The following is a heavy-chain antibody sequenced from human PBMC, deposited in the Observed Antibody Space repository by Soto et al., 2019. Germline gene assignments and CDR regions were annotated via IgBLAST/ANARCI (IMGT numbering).Heavy chain of an antibody. V-gene: IGHV3-15*01. CDR3: TTDGTYYDYIWGSYDAFDI. J-gene: IGHJ3*02. D-gene: IGHD3-16*01. Sequence: GGSLRLSCAASGFTFSNAWMSWVRQAPGKGLEWVGRIKSKTDGGTTDYAAPVKGRFTISRDDSKNTLYLQMNSLKTEDTAVYYRTTDGTYYDYIWGSYDAFDIWGQGTMVTVSS. CDR2: IKSKTDGGTT. CDR1: GFTFSNAW.